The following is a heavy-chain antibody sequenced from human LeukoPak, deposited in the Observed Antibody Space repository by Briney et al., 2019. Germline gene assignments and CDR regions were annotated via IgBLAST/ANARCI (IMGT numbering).Heavy chain of an antibody. V-gene: IGHV1-69*05. D-gene: IGHD6-19*01. Sequence: SVKVSCTASGGTFSSYAISWVRQAPGQGLEWMGGIIPIFGTANYAQKFQGRVTITTDESTSTAYMELSSLRSEDTAVYYCAREDTYSSGWYGWFDPWGQGTLVTVSS. CDR1: GGTFSSYA. J-gene: IGHJ5*02. CDR3: AREDTYSSGWYGWFDP. CDR2: IIPIFGTA.